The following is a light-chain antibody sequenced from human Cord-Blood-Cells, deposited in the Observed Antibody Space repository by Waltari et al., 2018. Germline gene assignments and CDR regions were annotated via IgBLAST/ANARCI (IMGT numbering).Light chain of an antibody. CDR3: SSYTSSSTWV. CDR1: SSDVGGYNY. V-gene: IGLV2-14*03. J-gene: IGLJ3*02. CDR2: DVS. Sequence: QSALTQPASVSGSPGQSITISCTGTSSDVGGYNYFSWYQQHPGKAPKLMIDDVSNRPSGVSNRFSGSKSGNTASLTISGLQAEDEADYYCSSYTSSSTWVFGGGTKLTVL.